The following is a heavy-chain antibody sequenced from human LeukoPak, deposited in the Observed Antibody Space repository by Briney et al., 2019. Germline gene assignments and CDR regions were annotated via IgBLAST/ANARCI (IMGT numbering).Heavy chain of an antibody. J-gene: IGHJ3*01. Sequence: GSLRLSCAASGFTFSAYAVMWVRQAPGQGLEWVSAITSGGAPRYADSVKGRFTISRDNSKNMLYLQMNSLRAGDTARYFCARDPNGDYIGAFEFWGQGTGVTVSS. CDR1: GFTFSAYA. D-gene: IGHD4-17*01. CDR3: ARDPNGDYIGAFEF. V-gene: IGHV3-23*01. CDR2: ITSGGAP.